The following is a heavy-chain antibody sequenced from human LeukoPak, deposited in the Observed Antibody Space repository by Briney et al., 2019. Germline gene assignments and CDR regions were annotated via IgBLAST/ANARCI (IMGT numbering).Heavy chain of an antibody. CDR2: IYYSGST. CDR3: ASNTGTVFDY. Sequence: PSETLSLTCTVSGGSISSSSYYWGWIRQPPGKGLEWIGSIYYSGSTYYNPSLKSRVTISVDTSKNQFSLKLSSVTAADTAVYYCASNTGTVFDYWGQGALATVSS. CDR1: GGSISSSSYY. D-gene: IGHD1-26*01. J-gene: IGHJ4*02. V-gene: IGHV4-39*01.